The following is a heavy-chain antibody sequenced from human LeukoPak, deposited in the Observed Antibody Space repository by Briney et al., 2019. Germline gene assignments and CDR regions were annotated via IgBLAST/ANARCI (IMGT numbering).Heavy chain of an antibody. J-gene: IGHJ4*02. CDR3: ARAPYYDGIDY. D-gene: IGHD3-22*01. CDR1: GGSFSGYY. Sequence: SETLSLTCAVYGGSFSGYYWSWIRQPPGKGLEWIGEINHSGSTNYNPSLKSRVTISVDTSKNQFSLELSSVTAADTAVYYCARAPYYDGIDYWGQGTLVTVSS. CDR2: INHSGST. V-gene: IGHV4-34*01.